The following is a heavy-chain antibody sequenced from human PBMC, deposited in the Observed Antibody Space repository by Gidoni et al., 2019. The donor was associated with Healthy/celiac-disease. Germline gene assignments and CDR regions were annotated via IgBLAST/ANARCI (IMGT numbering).Heavy chain of an antibody. CDR3: ANDPSSSWYADNWFDP. Sequence: EVQLVESGGGLVQPGGSLRRYCAASGFTFSSYAMSWVRQAPGKGLAWVSAISGSVGSTYYAASGKCRFAISMDNSKNTLYLQMNSLRAADTAVYHCANDPSSSWYADNWFDPWVQGTLVTVSS. J-gene: IGHJ5*02. CDR2: ISGSVGST. CDR1: GFTFSSYA. V-gene: IGHV3-23*04. D-gene: IGHD6-13*01.